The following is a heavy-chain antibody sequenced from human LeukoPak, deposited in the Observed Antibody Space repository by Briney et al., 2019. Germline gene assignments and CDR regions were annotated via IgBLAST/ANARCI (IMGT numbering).Heavy chain of an antibody. CDR3: AKDSRYGSGSYPRDYYYGMDV. CDR2: ISGDGGST. Sequence: GGSLRLSCAASGFTFGDYAMHWVRQAPGKGLEWVSLISGDGGSTYYADSVKGRFTISRDNSKNSLYLQMNSMRTEDTALYYCAKDSRYGSGSYPRDYYYGMDVWGQGTTVTVSS. J-gene: IGHJ6*02. V-gene: IGHV3-43*02. D-gene: IGHD3-10*01. CDR1: GFTFGDYA.